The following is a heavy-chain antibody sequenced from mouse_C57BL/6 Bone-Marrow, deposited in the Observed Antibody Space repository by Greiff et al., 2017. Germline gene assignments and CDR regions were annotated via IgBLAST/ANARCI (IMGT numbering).Heavy chain of an antibody. CDR3: ARDRRDSDSSQLSAD. D-gene: IGHD1-1*01. Sequence: QVQLQQPGAELVKPGASVKLSCKASGYSFTSYWMNWVKQRPGQGLEWIGLIYPGSGGTNYNEKFKSKATLTAANSSRTAYMQLSSLPSEDSAVYYCARDRRDSDSSQLSADWGQGTLVTVSA. CDR2: IYPGSGGT. J-gene: IGHJ3*01. CDR1: GYSFTSYW. V-gene: IGHV1-64*01.